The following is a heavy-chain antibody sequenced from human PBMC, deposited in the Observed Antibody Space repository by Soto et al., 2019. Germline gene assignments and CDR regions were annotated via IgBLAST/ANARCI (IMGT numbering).Heavy chain of an antibody. V-gene: IGHV4-59*08. CDR3: ARQSGGYYYSGMDV. D-gene: IGHD1-26*01. Sequence: PSEALSLTCTVSGGSISDYYWSWIRQPPGKGLEWIGYIYYSGTTNYSPSLKSRVTISVDTSKNQFSLELSSVTAADSAIYYCARQSGGYYYSGMDVWGQGTTVTVS. J-gene: IGHJ6*02. CDR2: IYYSGTT. CDR1: GGSISDYY.